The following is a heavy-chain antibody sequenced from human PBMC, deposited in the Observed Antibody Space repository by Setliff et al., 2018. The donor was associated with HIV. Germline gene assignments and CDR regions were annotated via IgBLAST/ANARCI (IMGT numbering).Heavy chain of an antibody. V-gene: IGHV4-61*09. CDR1: GGSISSGYHY. CDR2: IYTSGST. J-gene: IGHJ4*02. CDR3: ATGSGWPLLGY. Sequence: SETLSLTCTVSGGSISSGYHYWSWIRQPAGEGLEWIGHIYTSGSTNYNPSLKSRVIISVDTSNNQFSLNLTSVTAADTAVYYCATGSGWPLLGYWGQGTLVTVSS. D-gene: IGHD6-19*01.